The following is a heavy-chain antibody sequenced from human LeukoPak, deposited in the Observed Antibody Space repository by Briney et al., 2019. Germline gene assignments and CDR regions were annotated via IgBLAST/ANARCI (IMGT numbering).Heavy chain of an antibody. V-gene: IGHV4-61*01. CDR3: ARGQDDRSGTFDY. CDR1: GDSVSSGNYY. D-gene: IGHD3-22*01. Sequence: SETLSLTCTVPGDSVSSGNYYLSWIRQPPGKGLDWITYMSPSGTTKYNPSLKSRVTTSVDTSRTQFSLRLSSVTAADTAVYYCARGQDDRSGTFDYWGQGILVTVSS. J-gene: IGHJ4*02. CDR2: MSPSGTT.